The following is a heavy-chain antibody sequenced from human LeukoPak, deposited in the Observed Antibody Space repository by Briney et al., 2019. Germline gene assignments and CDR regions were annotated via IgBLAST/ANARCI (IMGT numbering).Heavy chain of an antibody. Sequence: GGSLRLSCAASGFTFSSYWMSWVRQAPGKGLEWVANIKQDGSEKYYVDSVKGRFTISRDNSKNTLYLQMNSLRAEDTAVYYCAKDLVAAPPRYYYMDVWGKGTTVTVSS. CDR3: AKDLVAAPPRYYYMDV. CDR1: GFTFSSYW. D-gene: IGHD6-13*01. CDR2: IKQDGSEK. J-gene: IGHJ6*03. V-gene: IGHV3-7*03.